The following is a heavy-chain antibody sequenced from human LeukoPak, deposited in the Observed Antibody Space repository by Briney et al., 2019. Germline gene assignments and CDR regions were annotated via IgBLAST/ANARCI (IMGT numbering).Heavy chain of an antibody. V-gene: IGHV3-7*03. J-gene: IGHJ4*02. CDR1: GFTFSGSW. CDR2: ISPDGSTK. Sequence: PGGSLRLSCAASGFTFSGSWMSWVRQPPGKGLEWVANISPDGSTKYHMDSVKGRFTISRDNAKDSLYLEMSRLRDDDTAMYYCATGASGSWDFGGQGTLVTVSS. D-gene: IGHD6-13*01. CDR3: ATGASGSWDF.